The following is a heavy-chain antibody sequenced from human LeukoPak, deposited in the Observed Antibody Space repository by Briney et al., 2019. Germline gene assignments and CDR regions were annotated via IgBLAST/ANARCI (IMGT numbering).Heavy chain of an antibody. D-gene: IGHD7-27*01. Sequence: SVKVSCKASGGTFSSYAISWVRQAPGQGLEWMGRIIPILGIANYAQKFRGRVTITADKSTSTAYMELSSLRSEDTAVYYCARYLNWGLDYWGQGTLVTVSS. CDR2: IIPILGIA. V-gene: IGHV1-69*04. CDR1: GGTFSSYA. J-gene: IGHJ4*02. CDR3: ARYLNWGLDY.